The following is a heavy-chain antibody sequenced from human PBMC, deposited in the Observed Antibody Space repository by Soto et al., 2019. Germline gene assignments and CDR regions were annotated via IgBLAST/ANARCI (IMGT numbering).Heavy chain of an antibody. CDR3: ARDLREVVVTAIFSY. D-gene: IGHD2-21*02. J-gene: IGHJ4*02. CDR1: GFTFSSYW. CDR2: INSDGSST. Sequence: EVQLVESGGGLVQPGGSLRLSCAASGFTFSSYWMHWVRQAPGKGLVWVSRINSDGSSTSYADSVKGRFTISRDNAKNTLYLQMNSLRAEDTAVYYGARDLREVVVTAIFSYWGQGTLVTVSS. V-gene: IGHV3-74*01.